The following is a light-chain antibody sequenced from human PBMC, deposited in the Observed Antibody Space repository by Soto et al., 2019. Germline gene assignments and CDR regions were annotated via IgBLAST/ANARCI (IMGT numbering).Light chain of an antibody. V-gene: IGKV3-20*01. J-gene: IGKJ1*01. CDR2: GAS. CDR3: QQYGGSPRT. CDR1: QSVSSDY. Sequence: EIVLTQSPGTLSLSPGERATLSCRASQSVSSDYLAWYQQKPGQAPRLLIYGASSRASGTPDRFSGSRSGTDFTLTISSVEPEDFAMYYCQQYGGSPRTFGQGTKVDIK.